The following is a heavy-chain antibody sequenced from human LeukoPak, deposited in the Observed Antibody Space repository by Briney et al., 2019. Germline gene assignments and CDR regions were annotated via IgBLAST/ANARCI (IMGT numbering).Heavy chain of an antibody. CDR1: GGTFSSYA. V-gene: IGHV1-69*04. CDR3: ARGPAERITMIVVVTPRDAFDI. J-gene: IGHJ3*02. D-gene: IGHD3-22*01. Sequence: GASVKLSCKASGGTFSSYAISWVRQAPGQGLEWMGRIIPILGIANYAQKFQGRVTITADKSTSTAYMELRSLRSEDTAVYYCARGPAERITMIVVVTPRDAFDIWGQGTMVTVSS. CDR2: IIPILGIA.